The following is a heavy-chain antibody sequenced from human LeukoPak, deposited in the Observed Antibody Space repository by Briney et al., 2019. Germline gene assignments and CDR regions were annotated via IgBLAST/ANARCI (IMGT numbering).Heavy chain of an antibody. CDR3: ARTYYDFWSGYLYYYMDV. V-gene: IGHV5-51*01. J-gene: IGHJ6*03. CDR2: IYPGDSDT. Sequence: KAGESLKISCKGSGSSFTSYWIGWVRQMPGKGLEWMGIIYPGDSDTRYSPSFQGQVTISADKSISTAYLQWSSLKASDTAMYYCARTYYDFWSGYLYYYMDVWGKGTTVTVSS. CDR1: GSSFTSYW. D-gene: IGHD3-3*01.